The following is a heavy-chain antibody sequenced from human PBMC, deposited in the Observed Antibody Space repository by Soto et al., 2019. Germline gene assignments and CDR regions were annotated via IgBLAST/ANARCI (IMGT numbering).Heavy chain of an antibody. D-gene: IGHD5-18*01. CDR1: GFTFSSYE. CDR3: AKLIATAMVQYYYYGMDV. J-gene: IGHJ6*02. CDR2: ISSSGSTI. Sequence: PGGSLRLSYAASGFTFSSYEMNWVRQAPGKGLEWVSYISSSGSTIYYADSVKGRFTISRDNSKNTLYLQMNSLRAEDTAVYYCAKLIATAMVQYYYYGMDVWGQGTTVTVSS. V-gene: IGHV3-48*03.